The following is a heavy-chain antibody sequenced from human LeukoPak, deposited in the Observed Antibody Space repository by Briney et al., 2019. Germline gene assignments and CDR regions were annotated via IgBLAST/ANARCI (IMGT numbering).Heavy chain of an antibody. CDR2: IYTSGST. V-gene: IGHV4-61*02. J-gene: IGHJ5*02. Sequence: SETLSLTCTVSGGSISSGSYYWSWIRQPAGKGLEWIGRIYTSGSTNYNPSLKSRVTISVDTSKNQFSLKLSSVTAADTAVYYCARDNTAMVHLRRSNWFDPWGQGTLVTVSS. CDR1: GGSISSGSYY. D-gene: IGHD5-18*01. CDR3: ARDNTAMVHLRRSNWFDP.